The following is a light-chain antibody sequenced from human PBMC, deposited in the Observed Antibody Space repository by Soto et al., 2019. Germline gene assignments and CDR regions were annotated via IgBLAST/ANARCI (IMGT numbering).Light chain of an antibody. CDR2: GAS. CDR1: QSVSSSY. Sequence: EIVLTQSPGTLSLSPGERATLSCRASQSVSSSYLAWYQQKPGQTPRLLIYGASNRATGIPDRFSGSGSGTDFTLTINRLEPEDFAVYYCLQYDTSPFTFGPGTKVDV. CDR3: LQYDTSPFT. J-gene: IGKJ3*01. V-gene: IGKV3-20*01.